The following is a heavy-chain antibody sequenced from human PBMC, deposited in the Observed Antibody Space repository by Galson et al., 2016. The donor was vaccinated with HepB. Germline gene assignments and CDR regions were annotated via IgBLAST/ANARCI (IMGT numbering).Heavy chain of an antibody. CDR1: GLMFSDYS. Sequence: SLRLSCAASGLMFSDYSTNWVRQAPGKGLEWVSYIGSSGSAIYYADSVKGRFIISRDNGKNSLYLQMNSLRGEDTAVYYCSNLGVVATERRPVRRFAPWGQGTLVTVSS. V-gene: IGHV3-48*01. J-gene: IGHJ5*02. D-gene: IGHD2-21*01. CDR3: SNLGVVATERRPVRRFAP. CDR2: IGSSGSAI.